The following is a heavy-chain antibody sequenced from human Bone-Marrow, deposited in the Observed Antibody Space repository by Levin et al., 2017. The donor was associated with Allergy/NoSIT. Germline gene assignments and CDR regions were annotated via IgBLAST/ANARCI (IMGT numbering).Heavy chain of an antibody. D-gene: IGHD6-13*01. CDR3: ARTVIAAAETGWFDY. CDR1: GASISSGDSY. J-gene: IGHJ5*01. V-gene: IGHV4-61*02. CDR2: IYTSGDT. Sequence: SQTLSLTCTVSGASISSGDSYWSWIRQPAGKGLEWIGRIYTSGDTKYNPSLKSRVTISVDTSKNQFSLKLTSVIAPDTALYYCARTVIAAAETGWFDYWGQGTLVTVSP.